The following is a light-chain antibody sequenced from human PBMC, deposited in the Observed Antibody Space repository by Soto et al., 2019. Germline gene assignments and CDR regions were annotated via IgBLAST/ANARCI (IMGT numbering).Light chain of an antibody. CDR2: AAS. Sequence: DIQMTQSPSSLSASVGDKVTITCRAGQNISSYLNWYQQKPGRAPNLLIYAASSLQSGVPSRFSGRGSGADFTLTITSLQPEDSATYFCQQSYSTPTFGGGTKVEIK. J-gene: IGKJ4*01. CDR1: QNISSY. CDR3: QQSYSTPT. V-gene: IGKV1-39*01.